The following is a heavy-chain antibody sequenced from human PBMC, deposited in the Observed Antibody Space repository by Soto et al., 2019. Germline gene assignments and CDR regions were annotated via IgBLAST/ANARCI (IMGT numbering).Heavy chain of an antibody. CDR1: GFNFSPYW. CDR3: ARDRGTPDAFDI. Sequence: EVQVVESGGGLAQPGGSLRLSCAASGFNFSPYWMNWVRQAPGKGLEWVSRIQSYGSNYAAHYADSVKGRFTISRDNAKNTLYLQMNSLRVEDTAVYFCARDRGTPDAFDIWGQGTMVTVSS. CDR2: IQSYGSNYAA. D-gene: IGHD3-10*01. V-gene: IGHV3-74*01. J-gene: IGHJ3*02.